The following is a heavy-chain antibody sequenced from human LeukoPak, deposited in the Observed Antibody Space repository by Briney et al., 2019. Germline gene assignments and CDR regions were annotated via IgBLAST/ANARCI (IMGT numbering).Heavy chain of an antibody. V-gene: IGHV1-8*01. Sequence: ASVRVSCKASGYTFTAYDINWVRQAPGQGLEWMGWMNPDTGDTGFAQKFQGRVTMTRDRSIDTAYMELRGLTSEDTAVYYCTRGSLSGSSRDYWGQGTLLTVSS. J-gene: IGHJ4*02. CDR3: TRGSLSGSSRDY. CDR1: GYTFTAYD. D-gene: IGHD1-26*01. CDR2: MNPDTGDT.